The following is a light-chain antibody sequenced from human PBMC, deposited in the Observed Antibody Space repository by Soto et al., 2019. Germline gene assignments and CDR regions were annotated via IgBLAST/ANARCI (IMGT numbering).Light chain of an antibody. CDR2: EVT. J-gene: IGLJ2*01. CDR1: NSDGRIYDY. CDR3: CSYTATSPLVV. Sequence: QSALTQPASVSGSPGQSITISCTGANSDGRIYDYASWYQQHPGKAPKLIIYEVTSRPSGVSNRFSGSTSGNAASLTISGLQPEDDADYYCCSYTATSPLVVFGGGTKLTVL. V-gene: IGLV2-14*01.